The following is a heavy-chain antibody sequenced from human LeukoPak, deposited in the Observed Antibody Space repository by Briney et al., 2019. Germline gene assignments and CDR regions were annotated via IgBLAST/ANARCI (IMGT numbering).Heavy chain of an antibody. Sequence: GGSLRLSCAASGLTFSSYAMSWVRQAPGKGLEWVSSISGSGGRTHYADSVRGRFTISRDNSKNTLYLQMDSLRAEDTAVYYCAKEVESDWPANFDYWGQGTLVTVSS. D-gene: IGHD2-21*02. J-gene: IGHJ4*02. V-gene: IGHV3-23*01. CDR2: ISGSGGRT. CDR1: GLTFSSYA. CDR3: AKEVESDWPANFDY.